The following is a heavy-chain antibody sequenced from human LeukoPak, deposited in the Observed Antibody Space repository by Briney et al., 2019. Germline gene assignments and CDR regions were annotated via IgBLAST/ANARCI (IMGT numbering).Heavy chain of an antibody. V-gene: IGHV4-30-4*08. Sequence: SQTLSLTCTVSGGSINSGAYYWNRIRQPPGKGLERIGYIYYSGSTYYNPSLKSRITISVDTSKSQFSLKLSSVTAADTAVYYCASSSWYYFDYWGQGTLVTVSS. CDR2: IYYSGST. CDR1: GGSINSGAYY. CDR3: ASSSWYYFDY. J-gene: IGHJ4*02. D-gene: IGHD6-13*01.